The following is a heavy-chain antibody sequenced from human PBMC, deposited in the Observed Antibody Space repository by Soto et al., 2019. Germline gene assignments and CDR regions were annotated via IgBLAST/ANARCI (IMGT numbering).Heavy chain of an antibody. CDR2: IVVGSGKT. CDR1: GFTFSRSA. Sequence: QMQLVQSGPEVKRPGTSVNVSCKASGFTFSRSAVQWVRQARGQRPEWIGWIVVGSGKTNYAQNFQERVTITRDTSTSTASMELSSLRSEDTAVYYCAAERMGTATSPYYYYGMDVWGQGTTVTVSS. V-gene: IGHV1-58*01. CDR3: AAERMGTATSPYYYYGMDV. D-gene: IGHD3-10*01. J-gene: IGHJ6*02.